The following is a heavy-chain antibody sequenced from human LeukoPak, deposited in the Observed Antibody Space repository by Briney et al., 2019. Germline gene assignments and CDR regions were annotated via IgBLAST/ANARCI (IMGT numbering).Heavy chain of an antibody. CDR2: ISSGSSTI. Sequence: GGSLRLSCAASGFTFSSYSMNWVRQAPGKGLEWISYISSGSSTIYYADSVKGRFTISRDNAKNSLYLQMNSLRAEDTAVYYCARSRGGGDYWGQGTLVTVSS. V-gene: IGHV3-48*01. CDR1: GFTFSSYS. CDR3: ARSRGGGDY. D-gene: IGHD3-10*01. J-gene: IGHJ4*02.